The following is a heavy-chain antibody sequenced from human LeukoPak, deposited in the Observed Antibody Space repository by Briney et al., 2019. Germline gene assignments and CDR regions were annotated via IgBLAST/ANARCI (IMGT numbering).Heavy chain of an antibody. V-gene: IGHV3-9*01. CDR2: ISWNSGSI. CDR3: ANLVTGDLGY. CDR1: GFTFDDYA. Sequence: GGSLRLSCAASGFTFDDYAMHWVRHAPGKGLEWVSGISWNSGSIGYADSVKGRFTISRDNAKNSLYLQMNSLRAEDTAVYYCANLVTGDLGYWGQGTLVTVSS. J-gene: IGHJ4*02. D-gene: IGHD7-27*01.